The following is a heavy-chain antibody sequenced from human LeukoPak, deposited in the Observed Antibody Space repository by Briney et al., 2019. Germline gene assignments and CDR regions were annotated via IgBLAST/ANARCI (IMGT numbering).Heavy chain of an antibody. Sequence: ASVKVSCKVSGYTLTELSMHWVRQAPGKGLEWMGGFDPEDGETIYAQKFQGRVTMTEDTSTDTAYMELSSLRSEDTAVYYCATFLISSGYYSFINSDAFDIWGRGTMVTVSS. D-gene: IGHD3-22*01. V-gene: IGHV1-24*01. J-gene: IGHJ3*02. CDR1: GYTLTELS. CDR3: ATFLISSGYYSFINSDAFDI. CDR2: FDPEDGET.